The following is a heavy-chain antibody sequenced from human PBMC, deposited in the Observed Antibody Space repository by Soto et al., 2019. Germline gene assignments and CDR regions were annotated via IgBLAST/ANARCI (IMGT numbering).Heavy chain of an antibody. J-gene: IGHJ4*02. Sequence: QVQLVQTGPEVKKPGASVKVSCKTSGYSFTSYGIHWVRQPAGQGLEWLGWISTYSGKTDYAQNFQGRVTITTDTSTSTAYLEVRSLRSDDTAVYYCARIMRGGRKANGFDYWSQGTLVTVSS. D-gene: IGHD1-1*01. CDR3: ARIMRGGRKANGFDY. CDR1: GYSFTSYG. CDR2: ISTYSGKT. V-gene: IGHV1-18*01.